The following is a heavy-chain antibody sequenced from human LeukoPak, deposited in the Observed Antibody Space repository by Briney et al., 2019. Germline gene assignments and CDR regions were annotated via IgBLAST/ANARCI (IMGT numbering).Heavy chain of an antibody. CDR3: AKARGSSVYEQFDY. CDR2: ISTSGRAT. CDR1: GFAFSTYA. J-gene: IGHJ4*02. V-gene: IGHV3-23*01. D-gene: IGHD5/OR15-5a*01. Sequence: QSGGSLRLSCAASGFAFSTYAMTWVRQAPEKGLQWVSTISTSGRATYYADSVEGRFTISRDNSKNTLYLQMNSLRADDTAVYYCAKARGSSVYEQFDYWGQGTLVTVSS.